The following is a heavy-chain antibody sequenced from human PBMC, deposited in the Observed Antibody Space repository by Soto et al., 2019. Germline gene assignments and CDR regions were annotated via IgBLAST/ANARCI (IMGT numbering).Heavy chain of an antibody. V-gene: IGHV3-74*01. CDR3: ARGSAGTVFRPFDY. D-gene: IGHD6-13*01. Sequence: PGGSLRLSCAASGFTFSSYWMHWVRQAPGKGLVWVSRINSDGSSTSYAGSVKGRFTISRGNAKNTLYLQMNSLRAEDTAVYYCARGSAGTVFRPFDYWGQGTLVTVSS. J-gene: IGHJ4*02. CDR2: INSDGSST. CDR1: GFTFSSYW.